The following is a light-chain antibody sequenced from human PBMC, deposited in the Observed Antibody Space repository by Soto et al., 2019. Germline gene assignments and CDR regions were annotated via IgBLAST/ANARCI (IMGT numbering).Light chain of an antibody. J-gene: IGKJ1*01. Sequence: ETVMTQSPATLSVSPGARATLSCRASQIINSNLAWYQQKLGQAPRVLVYGASSRATGIPDRFSGSGSGTDFTLTISRLEPEDFAVYYCQQYGSSLWTFGQGTKVDIK. CDR2: GAS. CDR1: QIINSN. CDR3: QQYGSSLWT. V-gene: IGKV3-20*01.